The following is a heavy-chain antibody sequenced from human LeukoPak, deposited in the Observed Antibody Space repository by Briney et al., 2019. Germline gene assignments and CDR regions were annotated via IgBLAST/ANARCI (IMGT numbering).Heavy chain of an antibody. Sequence: GGSLRLSCAASGFTFSSYAMSWVRQAPGKGLEWVSAISGSGGSTYYADSVKGRFTISRDNSKNTLYLQMNSLRAEDTAVYYCAKDIGLRYFDWARGFDYWGQGTLVTVSS. V-gene: IGHV3-23*01. CDR3: AKDIGLRYFDWARGFDY. D-gene: IGHD3-9*01. CDR1: GFTFSSYA. CDR2: ISGSGGST. J-gene: IGHJ4*02.